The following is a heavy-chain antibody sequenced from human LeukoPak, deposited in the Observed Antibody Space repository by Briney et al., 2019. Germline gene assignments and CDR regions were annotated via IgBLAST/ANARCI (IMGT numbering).Heavy chain of an antibody. J-gene: IGHJ6*02. CDR3: ARVRFAWNCSYYYGMDV. Sequence: SETLSLTCAVYGGSFSGYYWSWIRQPPGKGLEWIGEINHSGSTNYNPSLKSRVTISVDTSKNQFSLKLSSVTAADTAVYYCARVRFAWNCSYYYGMDVWGQGTTVTVSS. CDR2: INHSGST. D-gene: IGHD1-7*01. CDR1: GGSFSGYY. V-gene: IGHV4-34*01.